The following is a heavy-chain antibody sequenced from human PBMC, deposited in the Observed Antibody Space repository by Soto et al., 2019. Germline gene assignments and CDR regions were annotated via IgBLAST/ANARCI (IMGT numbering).Heavy chain of an antibody. CDR2: IIPIFGTA. D-gene: IGHD3-16*02. Sequence: GASVKVSCKASGGTFSSYAISWVRQAPGQGLEWMGGIIPIFGTANYAQKFQGRVTITADESTSTAYMELSSLRSEDTAVYYCARSRGMITFGGVIVTDYYYYGMDVWGQGTTVTVSS. CDR1: GGTFSSYA. CDR3: ARSRGMITFGGVIVTDYYYYGMDV. J-gene: IGHJ6*02. V-gene: IGHV1-69*13.